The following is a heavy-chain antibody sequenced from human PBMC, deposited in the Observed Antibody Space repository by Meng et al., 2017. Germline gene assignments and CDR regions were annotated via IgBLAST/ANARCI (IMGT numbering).Heavy chain of an antibody. Sequence: SGPGLGKPGPLLSLSCDISGDTVSGNSAAWNWNRPSQWRGLVWLGRAYYRAKWYHDYSESVKSRIRIAPDTSKNQVSRQLRSVTPEDSAVYYCARGSYSFDSWGQRTLVTVSS. D-gene: IGHD1-26*01. J-gene: IGHJ4*02. CDR1: GDTVSGNSAA. CDR2: AYYRAKWYH. V-gene: IGHV6-1*01. CDR3: ARGSYSFDS.